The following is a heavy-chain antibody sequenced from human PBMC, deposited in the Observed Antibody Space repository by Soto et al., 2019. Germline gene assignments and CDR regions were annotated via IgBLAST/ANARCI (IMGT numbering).Heavy chain of an antibody. CDR3: ARDLSIAVAGTSWFDP. D-gene: IGHD6-19*01. Sequence: AAGKVSNKASGYTFTSYSMHWVRQAPGQGLEWMGIINPSGGSTSYAQKFQGRVTMTRDTSTSTVYMELSSLRSEDTAVYYCARDLSIAVAGTSWFDPWGQGTLVTASS. CDR2: INPSGGST. CDR1: GYTFTSYS. J-gene: IGHJ5*02. V-gene: IGHV1-46*01.